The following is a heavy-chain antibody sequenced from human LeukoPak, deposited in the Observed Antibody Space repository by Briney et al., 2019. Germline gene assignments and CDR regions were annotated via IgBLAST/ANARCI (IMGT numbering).Heavy chain of an antibody. Sequence: SETLSLTCTVSGGSISSYYWSWIRQPPGKGLEWIGYIYYSGSTNYNPSLKSRVTISVDTFKNQFSLKLSSVTAADTAVYYCARVSSGWYTGLIDYWGQGTLVTVSS. CDR3: ARVSSGWYTGLIDY. V-gene: IGHV4-59*01. CDR2: IYYSGST. J-gene: IGHJ4*02. D-gene: IGHD6-19*01. CDR1: GGSISSYY.